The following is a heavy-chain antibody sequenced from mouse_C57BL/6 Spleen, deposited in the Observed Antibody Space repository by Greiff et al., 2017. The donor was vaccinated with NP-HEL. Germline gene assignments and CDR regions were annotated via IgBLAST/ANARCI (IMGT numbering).Heavy chain of an antibody. J-gene: IGHJ1*03. V-gene: IGHV1-50*01. CDR3: ARRRGRYFDV. CDR1: GYTFTSYW. D-gene: IGHD3-3*01. Sequence: QVQLQQSGAELVKPGASVKLSCKASGYTFTSYWMQWVKQRPGQGLEWIGEIDPSDSYTNYNQKFKGKATLTVDTSSSTAYMQLSSLTSEDSAVYYCARRRGRYFDVWGTGTTVTVSS. CDR2: IDPSDSYT.